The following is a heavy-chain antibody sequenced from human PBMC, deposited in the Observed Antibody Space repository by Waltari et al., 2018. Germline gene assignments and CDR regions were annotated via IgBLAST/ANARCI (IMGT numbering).Heavy chain of an antibody. D-gene: IGHD6-6*01. CDR2: IFGTGNT. V-gene: IGHV3-53*01. CDR1: GFTVSDTY. J-gene: IGHJ3*01. Sequence: EVQVVESGGDLIQPGGSLRLSFAASGFTVSDTYMTWVRQAPGKGLDWVATIFGTGNTHYADSVRGRFTISRDSSRNSVYLQMDNLRAEDTATYYCARVTVVARVSDVFDVWGQGTMITVSS. CDR3: ARVTVVARVSDVFDV.